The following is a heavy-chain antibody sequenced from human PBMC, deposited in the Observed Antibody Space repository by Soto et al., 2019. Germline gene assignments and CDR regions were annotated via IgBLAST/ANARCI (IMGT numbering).Heavy chain of an antibody. D-gene: IGHD4-17*01. CDR3: ATDNGDGGFDS. Sequence: ASVKVSCKASGYTFTGYYMHWVRQPPGQGLEWMGWINPNSGGTNYAHKFQGRVTMTRDTSISTAYMELSRLRSDDTAVYYCATDNGDGGFDSWGQGTLVTVSS. V-gene: IGHV1-2*07. CDR2: INPNSGGT. J-gene: IGHJ4*02. CDR1: GYTFTGYY.